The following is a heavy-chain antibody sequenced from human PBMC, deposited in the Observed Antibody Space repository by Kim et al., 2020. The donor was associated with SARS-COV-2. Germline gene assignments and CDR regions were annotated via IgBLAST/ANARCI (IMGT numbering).Heavy chain of an antibody. J-gene: IGHJ6*01. Sequence: SETLSLTCTVSGGSISSGGYYWSWIRQHPGKGLEWIRYIYDSGSTYYNPSLKSRVTISVDTSKNQFSLKPSSATAADTAVYDCARARKPKTTVNALYYHG. D-gene: IGHD4-17*01. CDR2: IYDSGST. V-gene: IGHV4-31*03. CDR3: ARARKPKTTVNALYYHG. CDR1: GGSISSGGYY.